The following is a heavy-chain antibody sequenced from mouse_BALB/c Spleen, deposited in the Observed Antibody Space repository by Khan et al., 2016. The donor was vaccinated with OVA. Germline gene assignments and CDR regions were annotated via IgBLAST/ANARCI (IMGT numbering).Heavy chain of an antibody. Sequence: EVELVESGGDLVKTGGSLKLSCAASGFTFSTYGMSWVRQTPDKRLEWVATISSGGHYTYYIDSVKGRFTISRDNAENILYLQMTSLRSEDTAMYYCARLAYYYDSEGLAYWGQGTLVTVSA. V-gene: IGHV5-6*01. CDR1: GFTFSTYG. CDR2: ISSGGHYT. D-gene: IGHD1-1*01. CDR3: ARLAYYYDSEGLAY. J-gene: IGHJ3*01.